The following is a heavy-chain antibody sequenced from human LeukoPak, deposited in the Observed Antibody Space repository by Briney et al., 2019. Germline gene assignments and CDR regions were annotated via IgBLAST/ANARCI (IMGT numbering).Heavy chain of an antibody. D-gene: IGHD3-16*01. Sequence: SETLSLTCTVSGSSISSGGYYWSWIRQPPGKGLEWIGYIYHSGSTYYNPSLKSRVTISVDRSKNQFSLKLSSVTAADTAVYYCARAGLGYFDYWGQGTLVTVSS. J-gene: IGHJ4*02. V-gene: IGHV4-30-2*01. CDR1: GSSISSGGYY. CDR3: ARAGLGYFDY. CDR2: IYHSGST.